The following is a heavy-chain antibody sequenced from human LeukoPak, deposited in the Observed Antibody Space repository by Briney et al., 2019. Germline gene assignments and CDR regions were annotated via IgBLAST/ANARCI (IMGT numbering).Heavy chain of an antibody. J-gene: IGHJ6*03. CDR3: AREGQDYYYMDV. Sequence: SVKVSCKASGYTFTGYYMHWVRQAPGQGLEWMGWIIPIFGTANYAQKFQGRVTITADKSTSTAYMELSSLRSEDTAVYYCAREGQDYYYMDVWGKGTTVTVSS. CDR2: IIPIFGTA. V-gene: IGHV1-69*06. CDR1: GYTFTGYY.